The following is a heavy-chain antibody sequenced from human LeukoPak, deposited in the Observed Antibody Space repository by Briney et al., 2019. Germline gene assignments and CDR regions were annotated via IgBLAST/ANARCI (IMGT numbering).Heavy chain of an antibody. Sequence: PSETLSLTCTVSGGSISSGLYYWTWIRQPPGKRLEWLGRIYSNGWTDYNPSLKSRVTMSLDTSKNQFSLRLGLVTAADTAFYYCARGSGWNSFDPWGQGTLVTVSS. CDR1: GGSISSGLYY. J-gene: IGHJ5*02. D-gene: IGHD6-19*01. V-gene: IGHV4-61*02. CDR2: IYSNGWT. CDR3: ARGSGWNSFDP.